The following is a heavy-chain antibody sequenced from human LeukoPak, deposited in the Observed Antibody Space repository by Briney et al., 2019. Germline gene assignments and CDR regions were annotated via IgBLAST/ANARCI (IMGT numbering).Heavy chain of an antibody. CDR1: GYTFTSYG. Sequence: GTSVKVSCKASGYTFTSYGISWVRQAPGQGLEWMGWISAYNGNTNYAQKLQGRVTMTTDTSTSTAYMELRSLRSDDTAVYYCARGPYDILTGYCTTRPFDYWGQGTLVTVSS. V-gene: IGHV1-18*01. D-gene: IGHD3-9*01. CDR2: ISAYNGNT. J-gene: IGHJ4*02. CDR3: ARGPYDILTGYCTTRPFDY.